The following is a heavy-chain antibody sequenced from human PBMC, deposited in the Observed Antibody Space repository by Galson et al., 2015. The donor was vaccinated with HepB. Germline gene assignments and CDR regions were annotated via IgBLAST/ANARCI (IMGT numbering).Heavy chain of an antibody. CDR1: GFTFTDYY. CDR3: ARGRGRCSSNSCYYDY. J-gene: IGHJ4*03. CDR2: ISSSGNTI. D-gene: IGHD2-2*01. V-gene: IGHV3-11*01. Sequence: SLRLSCAASGFTFTDYYMTWIRQAPGKGLEWVSSISSSGNTIYYADSVKGRFTISRDNAKNSVYPQMNSLRAEDTAIYYCARGRGRCSSNSCYYDYWGQGTRVTVSS.